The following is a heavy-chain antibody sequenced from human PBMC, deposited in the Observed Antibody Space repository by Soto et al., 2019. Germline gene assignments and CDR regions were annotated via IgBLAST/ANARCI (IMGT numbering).Heavy chain of an antibody. V-gene: IGHV5-10-1*01. J-gene: IGHJ4*02. CDR1: GYSFTSYW. Sequence: GESLKISCKGSGYSFTSYWISWVRQMPGKGLEWMGRIDPSDSYTNYSPSFQGHVTISADKSISTAYLQWSSLKALDTAMYYCGMLTSSGWFIWGQGTLVTVSS. D-gene: IGHD6-19*01. CDR2: IDPSDSYT. CDR3: GMLTSSGWFI.